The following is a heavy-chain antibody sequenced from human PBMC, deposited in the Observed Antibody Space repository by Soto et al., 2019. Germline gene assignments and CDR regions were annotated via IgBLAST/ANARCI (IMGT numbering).Heavy chain of an antibody. Sequence: SETLSLTCTVSGGSISNYYWSWVRQPPGKGLEWIGYIYYSGSTYYNPSLKSRVTISVDTSKNQFSLKLSSVTAADTAVYYCARNYYGSGKIDYWGQGTLVTVSS. CDR3: ARNYYGSGKIDY. CDR2: IYYSGST. V-gene: IGHV4-59*06. CDR1: GGSISNYY. D-gene: IGHD3-10*01. J-gene: IGHJ4*02.